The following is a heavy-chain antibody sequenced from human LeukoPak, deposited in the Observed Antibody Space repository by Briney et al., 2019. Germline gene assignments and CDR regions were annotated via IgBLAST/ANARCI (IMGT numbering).Heavy chain of an antibody. CDR2: ISYDGSNK. CDR3: ARSRPRKYCSGGSCYSNYFDY. CDR1: GFTFSSYA. D-gene: IGHD2-15*01. J-gene: IGHJ4*02. Sequence: GALRLSCAASGFTFSSYAMHWVRQAPGKGLEWVAVISYDGSNKYYADSVKGRFTISRDNSKNTLYLQMNSPRAEDTAVYYCARSRPRKYCSGGSCYSNYFDYWGQGTLVTVSS. V-gene: IGHV3-30*04.